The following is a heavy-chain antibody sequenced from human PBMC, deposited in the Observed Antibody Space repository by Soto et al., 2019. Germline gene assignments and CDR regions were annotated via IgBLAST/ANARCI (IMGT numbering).Heavy chain of an antibody. V-gene: IGHV4-39*01. D-gene: IGHD2-15*01. Sequence: PSEALSLTCAVSGASLSSISYYWGWIRQPPGKGLEWVGSIFFTGNIYYNPSLKSRVTISVDTSRNQSSLMVNSVTAADTAVYYCASRHCSGGSCYSPGFDSWGQGALVTVSS. CDR3: ASRHCSGGSCYSPGFDS. CDR1: GASLSSISYY. J-gene: IGHJ4*02. CDR2: IFFTGNI.